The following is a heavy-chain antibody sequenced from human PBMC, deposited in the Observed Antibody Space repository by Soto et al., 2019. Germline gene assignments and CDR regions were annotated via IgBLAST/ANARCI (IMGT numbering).Heavy chain of an antibody. CDR2: IYYSGST. J-gene: IGHJ4*02. D-gene: IGHD6-13*01. V-gene: IGHV4-31*03. CDR3: ARSFGVAAAGPFDY. CDR1: GGSISSGGYY. Sequence: SETLSLTCTVSGGSISSGGYYWSWIRQHPGKGLEWIGYIYYSGSTYYKPSLKSRVTISVDTSKNQFSLKLSSVNAADTAVYHCARSFGVAAAGPFDYWGQGTLVTVSS.